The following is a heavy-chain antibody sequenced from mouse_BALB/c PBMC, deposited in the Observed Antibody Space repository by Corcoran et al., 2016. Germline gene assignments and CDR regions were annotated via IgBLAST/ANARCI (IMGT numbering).Heavy chain of an antibody. Sequence: EGQLQQSGPELVKPGAAGKMSCKASGYTFTSYVMHWVKQKPGQGLEWIGYINPYNDGTKYNEKFKGKATLTSDQSSSTAYMELSSLTSEDSAVYYCARRADPGTWFAYWGQGTLVTVSA. CDR3: ARRADPGTWFAY. D-gene: IGHD3-1*01. J-gene: IGHJ3*01. CDR2: INPYNDGT. V-gene: IGHV1S136*01. CDR1: GYTFTSYV.